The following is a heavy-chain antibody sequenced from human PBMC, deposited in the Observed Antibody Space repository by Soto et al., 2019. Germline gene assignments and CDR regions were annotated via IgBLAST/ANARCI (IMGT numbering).Heavy chain of an antibody. CDR1: GDTFTDYY. Sequence: QVQLMQSGAEVKKPGASVKVSCKASGDTFTDYYIHWVRQAPGQGLEWMGTVNPSGGHTTYAQHFLGRVTMTTDTSTSTLYMERTSLTSDDTALYYCARGGHVVVVTAALDYWGQGTLVTVSS. V-gene: IGHV1-46*01. CDR2: VNPSGGHT. CDR3: ARGGHVVVVTAALDY. D-gene: IGHD2-21*02. J-gene: IGHJ4*02.